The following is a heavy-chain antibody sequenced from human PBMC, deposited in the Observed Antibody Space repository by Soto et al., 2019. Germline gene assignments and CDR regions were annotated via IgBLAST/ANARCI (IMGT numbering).Heavy chain of an antibody. CDR3: AREIVATRGVVDAFDI. J-gene: IGHJ3*02. D-gene: IGHD5-12*01. V-gene: IGHV1-58*01. CDR2: IVVGSGNT. Sequence: ASVKVSCKASGFTFTSSAVQWVRQARGQRLEWIGWIVVGSGNTNYAQKFQERVTITADESTSTAYMELSSLRSEDTAVYYCAREIVATRGVVDAFDIWGQGTMVTVSS. CDR1: GFTFTSSA.